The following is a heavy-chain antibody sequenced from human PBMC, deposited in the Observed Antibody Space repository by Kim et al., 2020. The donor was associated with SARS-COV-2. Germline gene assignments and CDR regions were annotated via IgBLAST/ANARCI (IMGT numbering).Heavy chain of an antibody. CDR3: AKDIGAATYYYHGMDV. CDR1: GFTFGDFA. V-gene: IGHV3-9*01. CDR2: ISWNSGSI. Sequence: GGSLRLSCAASGFTFGDFAMHWVRQAPGKGLEWVSGISWNSGSIGYGDSVKGRFTISRDNAKNSLFLQMNSLRAEDTALYYCAKDIGAATYYYHGMDVWGQGTTVTVSS. D-gene: IGHD6-13*01. J-gene: IGHJ6*02.